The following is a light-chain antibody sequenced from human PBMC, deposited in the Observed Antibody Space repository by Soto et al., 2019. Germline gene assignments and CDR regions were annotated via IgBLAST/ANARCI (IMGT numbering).Light chain of an antibody. CDR3: QEYDSHWT. V-gene: IGKV1-5*01. CDR1: QIIGSR. CDR2: VAS. J-gene: IGKJ1*01. Sequence: DIQMTQSPSTLSAFVGDTVTITCRAAQIIGSRLAWYQKKPGEGPKLLIYVASNLQSGVPSRFSGSGSGTEFTLTISRLQPDDFATYYCQEYDSHWTFGQGTKVEIK.